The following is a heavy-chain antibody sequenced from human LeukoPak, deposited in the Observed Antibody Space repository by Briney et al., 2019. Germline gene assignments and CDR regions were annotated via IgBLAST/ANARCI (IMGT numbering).Heavy chain of an antibody. D-gene: IGHD1-26*01. CDR2: INPSDGST. CDR1: GYTFTSYY. V-gene: IGHV1-46*01. J-gene: IGHJ3*01. CDR3: AREGPNSGRRDAFDV. Sequence: ASVKVSCKASGYTFTSYYMHWVRQAPGQGLELMGIINPSDGSTSYPQKFQGRVTMTRDTSTSTVFMELSSLRSDDTAVYYCAREGPNSGRRDAFDVWGQGTMVTFST.